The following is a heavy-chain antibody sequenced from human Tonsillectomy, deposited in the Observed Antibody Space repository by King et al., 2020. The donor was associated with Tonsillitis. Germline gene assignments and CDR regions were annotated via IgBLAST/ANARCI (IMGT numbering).Heavy chain of an antibody. Sequence: VQLQESGPGLVKPSETLSLTCAVSGYSISTGYYWGWIRHPPGKGREWIGSIYHSGSTSYNPSLKSRVTISVNTSKNQFSLKLSSVTAADTAVYYCARVGYYYGSEALDYWGQGTLVTVSS. J-gene: IGHJ4*02. D-gene: IGHD3-10*01. CDR2: IYHSGST. CDR1: GYSISTGYY. CDR3: ARVGYYYGSEALDY. V-gene: IGHV4-38-2*01.